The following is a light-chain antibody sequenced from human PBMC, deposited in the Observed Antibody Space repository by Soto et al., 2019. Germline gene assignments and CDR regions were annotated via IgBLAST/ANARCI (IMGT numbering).Light chain of an antibody. CDR3: AAGDDGLTAHF. V-gene: IGLV1-44*01. J-gene: IGLJ1*01. Sequence: QSVLTQPPSASGTPGQRVTISCSGSSSNIGGRTVNWYQQLPGTAPKLLIYNNNQRPSGVPDRFSGSKSGTSASLAITGLQSEDEADYYCAAGDDGLTAHFFGVGIKV. CDR2: NNN. CDR1: SSNIGGRT.